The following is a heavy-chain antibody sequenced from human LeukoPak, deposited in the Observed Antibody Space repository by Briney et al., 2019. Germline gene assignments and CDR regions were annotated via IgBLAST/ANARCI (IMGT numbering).Heavy chain of an antibody. J-gene: IGHJ6*03. D-gene: IGHD1-26*01. CDR3: ARGEWEWESSSYYYYMDV. CDR2: INTNTGNP. V-gene: IGHV7-4-1*02. Sequence: ASVKVSCKASGYTFTSYAMNWVRQAPGQGLEWMGWINTNTGNPTYAQGFTGRFVFSLDTSVSTAYLQISSLKAEDTAVYYCARGEWEWESSSYYYYMDVWGKGTTVTVSS. CDR1: GYTFTSYA.